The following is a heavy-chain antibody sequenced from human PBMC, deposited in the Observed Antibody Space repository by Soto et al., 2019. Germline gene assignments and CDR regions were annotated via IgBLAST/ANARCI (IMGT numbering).Heavy chain of an antibody. CDR3: ARVPLGLFPNFDY. CDR2: IKQDGSEK. J-gene: IGHJ4*02. CDR1: GFTFSSYW. D-gene: IGHD3-10*01. V-gene: IGHV3-7*05. Sequence: GGSLRLSCAASGFTFSSYWMSWVRQAPGKGLEWVANIKQDGSEKYYVDSVKGRFTISRDNAKNSLYLQMNGLRAEDTAVYYCARVPLGLFPNFDYWGQGTLVTVSS.